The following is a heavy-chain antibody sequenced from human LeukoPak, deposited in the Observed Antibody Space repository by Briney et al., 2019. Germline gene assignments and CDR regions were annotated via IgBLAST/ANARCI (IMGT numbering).Heavy chain of an antibody. J-gene: IGHJ4*02. CDR2: IWYDGSNK. D-gene: IGHD2-15*01. V-gene: IGHV3-33*01. CDR3: AREGCSGGSCQYYFDY. CDR1: GFTFSSYG. Sequence: GGSLRLSCAASGFTFSSYGMHWVRQAPGKGLEWVAVIWYDGSNKYYADSVKGRFTISRDNSKNTLYLQMNSLRVEDTAVYYCAREGCSGGSCQYYFDYWGQGTLVTVSS.